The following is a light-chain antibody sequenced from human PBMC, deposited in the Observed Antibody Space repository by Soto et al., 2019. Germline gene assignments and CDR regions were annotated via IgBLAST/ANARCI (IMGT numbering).Light chain of an antibody. V-gene: IGKV3-15*01. CDR2: RAS. Sequence: VLTQSPSTLSVSPGEGATLSCRASQSVGSLLAWYQQKPGQAPRLLIYRASTRAAGLPDRFSGSGSETDFTLTISSLQSEDFAVYYCQQYNKWPITFGQGTRLEIK. CDR3: QQYNKWPIT. CDR1: QSVGSL. J-gene: IGKJ5*01.